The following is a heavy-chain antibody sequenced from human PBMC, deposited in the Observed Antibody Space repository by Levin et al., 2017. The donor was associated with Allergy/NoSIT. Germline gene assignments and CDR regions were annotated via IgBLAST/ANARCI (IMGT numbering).Heavy chain of an antibody. CDR2: INPNSGGT. CDR1: GYTFTGYY. Sequence: ASVKVSCKASGYTFTGYYMHWVRQAPGQGLEWMGWINPNSGGTNYAQKFQGRVTMTRDTSISTAYMELSRLRSDDTAVYYCARVGYSSSWYGFDPWGQGTLVTVSS. V-gene: IGHV1-2*02. CDR3: ARVGYSSSWYGFDP. D-gene: IGHD6-13*01. J-gene: IGHJ5*02.